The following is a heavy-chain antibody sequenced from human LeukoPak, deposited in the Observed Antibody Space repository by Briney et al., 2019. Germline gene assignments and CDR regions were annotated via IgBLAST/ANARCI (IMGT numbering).Heavy chain of an antibody. CDR1: GGSISSSSYY. Sequence: PSETLSLTCTVSGGSISSSSYYWGWIRQPPGKGLEWIGSIYYSGSTYYNPSLKSRVTISVDTSKNQFSLKLSSVTAADTAVYYCARKLELRPDSYFDYWGQGTLVTVSS. CDR2: IYYSGST. J-gene: IGHJ4*02. CDR3: ARKLELRPDSYFDY. D-gene: IGHD1-7*01. V-gene: IGHV4-39*07.